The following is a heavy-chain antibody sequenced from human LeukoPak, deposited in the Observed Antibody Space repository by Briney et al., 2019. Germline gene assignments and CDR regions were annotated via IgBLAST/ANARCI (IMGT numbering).Heavy chain of an antibody. CDR1: GFTFSSYA. Sequence: GGSLRLSCSASGFTFSSYAMHWVRQAPGKGLEYVSAISSNGGSTYYADSVKGRFTISRDNSKNTLYLQMSSLRAEDTAVYYCVKDPPMVRGALGAFGIWGQGTMVTVSS. J-gene: IGHJ3*02. CDR2: ISSNGGST. V-gene: IGHV3-64D*06. D-gene: IGHD3-10*01. CDR3: VKDPPMVRGALGAFGI.